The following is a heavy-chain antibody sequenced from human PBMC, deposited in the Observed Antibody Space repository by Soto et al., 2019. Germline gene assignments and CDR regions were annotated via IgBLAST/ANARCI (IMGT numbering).Heavy chain of an antibody. CDR3: ARTPSYDFWSGYYTEGGSYFDY. J-gene: IGHJ4*02. V-gene: IGHV1-2*02. CDR2: ISGNNGNT. CDR1: GYTFTSYY. D-gene: IGHD3-3*01. Sequence: ASVKVSCKASGYTFTSYYMHWVRQAPGQGLEWMGWISGNNGNTDYAQKFQGRVTMTRDTSISTAYMELSRLRSDDTAVYYCARTPSYDFWSGYYTEGGSYFDYWGQGTLVTVSS.